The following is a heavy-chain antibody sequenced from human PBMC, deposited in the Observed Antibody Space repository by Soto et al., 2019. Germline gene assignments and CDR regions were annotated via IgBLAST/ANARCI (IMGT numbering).Heavy chain of an antibody. CDR3: ARELGGDGDYDYYYYGMDG. J-gene: IGHJ6*02. V-gene: IGHV3-53*01. Sequence: EVQLVESGGGLIQPGGSLRLSCAASGFTVSSNYMSWVRQAPGKGLEWVSVIYSGGSTYYEDSVKGRFTISSDNSKNTLYLQMNSLRAEDTAVYYCARELGGDGDYDYYYYGMDGWGQGTTVTVSS. CDR2: IYSGGST. CDR1: GFTVSSNY. D-gene: IGHD4-17*01.